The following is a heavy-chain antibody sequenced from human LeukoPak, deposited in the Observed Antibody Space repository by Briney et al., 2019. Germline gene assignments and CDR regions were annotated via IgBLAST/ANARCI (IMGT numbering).Heavy chain of an antibody. CDR2: IYYSGST. D-gene: IGHD1-7*01. Sequence: SETLSLTCTVSGGSISSGDYCWSWIRQPPGKGLEWIGYIYYSGSTYYNPSLKSRVTISVDTSKNQFSLKLSSVTAADTAVYYCARAGTTKTTPKGIDYWGQGTLVTVSS. CDR3: ARAGTTKTTPKGIDY. V-gene: IGHV4-30-4*08. J-gene: IGHJ4*02. CDR1: GGSISSGDYC.